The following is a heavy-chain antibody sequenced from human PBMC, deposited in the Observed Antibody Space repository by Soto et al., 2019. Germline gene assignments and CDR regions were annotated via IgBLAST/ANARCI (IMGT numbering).Heavy chain of an antibody. Sequence: PGGSLRLSCAASGFTFSNAWMNWVRQAPGKGLEWVGRIKSKTDGGTTDYAAPVKGRFTISRDDSKNTLYLQMNSLKTEGTAVYYCTTGDTGYDPYAMDVWGQGTTVTVSS. V-gene: IGHV3-15*01. CDR1: GFTFSNAW. CDR2: IKSKTDGGTT. J-gene: IGHJ6*02. D-gene: IGHD5-12*01. CDR3: TTGDTGYDPYAMDV.